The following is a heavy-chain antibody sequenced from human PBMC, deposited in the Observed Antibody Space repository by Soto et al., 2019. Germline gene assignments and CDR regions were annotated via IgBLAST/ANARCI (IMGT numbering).Heavy chain of an antibody. CDR2: ISVNNGNT. CDR1: GYSFSSYG. J-gene: IGHJ5*02. V-gene: IGHV1-18*04. D-gene: IGHD5-12*01. Sequence: GASVKVSCKASGYSFSSYGISWVRQAPGQGLEWMGWISVNNGNTNYAPQFQGRVTMTTDTSTSTAYMELRSLRSDDTAVYYCATSYDSGFDPWGQGTLVTVSS. CDR3: ATSYDSGFDP.